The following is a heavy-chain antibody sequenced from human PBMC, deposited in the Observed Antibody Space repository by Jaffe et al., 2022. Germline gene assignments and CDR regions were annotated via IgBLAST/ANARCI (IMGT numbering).Heavy chain of an antibody. Sequence: QVQLVQSGAEVKKPGSSVKVSCKASGGTFSSYTISWVRQAPGQGLEWMGRIIPILGIANYAQKFQGRVTITADKSTSTAYMELSSLRSEDTAVYYCARSGVTMIVLGYFDIWGQGTMVTVSS. J-gene: IGHJ3*02. CDR3: ARSGVTMIVLGYFDI. CDR1: GGTFSSYT. V-gene: IGHV1-69*02. CDR2: IIPILGIA. D-gene: IGHD3-22*01.